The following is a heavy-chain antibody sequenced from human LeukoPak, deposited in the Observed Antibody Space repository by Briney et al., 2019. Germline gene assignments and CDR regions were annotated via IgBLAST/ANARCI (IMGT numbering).Heavy chain of an antibody. CDR3: ARGSSWYNHYYYYMDV. D-gene: IGHD6-13*01. J-gene: IGHJ6*03. CDR1: GFTFSSYW. CDR2: IKQDGSEK. V-gene: IGHV3-7*04. Sequence: PGGSLRLSCAASGFTFSSYWMSWVRQAPGKGLEWVANIKQDGSEKYYVDSVKGRFTISRDNAKNSLYLQMNSLRAEDTAVYYCARGSSWYNHYYYYMDVWGKGTTVTVSS.